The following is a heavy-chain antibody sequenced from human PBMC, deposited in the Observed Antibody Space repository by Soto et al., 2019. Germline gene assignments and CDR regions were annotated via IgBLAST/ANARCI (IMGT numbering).Heavy chain of an antibody. J-gene: IGHJ4*02. Sequence: PGGSLRLSCAVSGLTFSTYGMHWVRQAPGKGLEWVAVITYDGINGYYADSVRGRFAISRDNSKNTLYLQMNSLRPEDTAVYYCARAFSGSYPNFDYWGQGTQVTVSS. CDR1: GLTFSTYG. D-gene: IGHD1-26*01. V-gene: IGHV3-30*03. CDR3: ARAFSGSYPNFDY. CDR2: ITYDGING.